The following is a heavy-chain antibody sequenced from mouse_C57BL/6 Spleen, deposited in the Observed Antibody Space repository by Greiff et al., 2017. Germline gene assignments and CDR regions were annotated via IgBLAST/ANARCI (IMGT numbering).Heavy chain of an antibody. CDR3: ARSCARNYYDLDY. Sequence: QVQLQESGAELVKPGASVKLSCTASGYTFTGYCMEWVKQRPGHGLEWIGEIIPGSGNTNYNEKFKGKATFTADTSSNTAYMQLSSLTTEDTAIYYCARSCARNYYDLDYWGQGTTVTVSS. V-gene: IGHV1-9*01. CDR1: GYTFTGYC. CDR2: IIPGSGNT. J-gene: IGHJ2*01. D-gene: IGHD1-1*02.